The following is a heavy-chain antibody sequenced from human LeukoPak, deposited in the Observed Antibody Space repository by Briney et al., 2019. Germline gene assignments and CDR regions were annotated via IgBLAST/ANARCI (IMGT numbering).Heavy chain of an antibody. CDR2: ITGGRDTI. D-gene: IGHD2-15*01. CDR1: GFTFSSYG. J-gene: IGHJ4*02. Sequence: GGSLRLSCAASGFTFSSYGMNRVRQAPGRGLEWFSYITGGRDTIYYAAPVKGRFTISRDDAKNSVYLQINSLRAEDTAVYYCARGYCSGGSCYRSYWGKGTLVTVAS. CDR3: ARGYCSGGSCYRSY. V-gene: IGHV3-48*04.